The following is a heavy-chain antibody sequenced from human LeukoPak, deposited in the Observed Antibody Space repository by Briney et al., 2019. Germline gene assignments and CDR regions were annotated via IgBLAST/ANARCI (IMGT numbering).Heavy chain of an antibody. D-gene: IGHD6-6*01. J-gene: IGHJ5*02. CDR2: INHSGST. CDR1: GGSFSGYY. V-gene: IGHV4-34*01. Sequence: PSETLSLTCAVYGGSFSGYYWSWIRQPPGKGLEWIGEINHSGSTNYNPSLKSRVTISVDTSKNQFSLKLSSVTAADTAVYYCARVRDGGAARRDLFDPWGQGTLVTVFS. CDR3: ARVRDGGAARRDLFDP.